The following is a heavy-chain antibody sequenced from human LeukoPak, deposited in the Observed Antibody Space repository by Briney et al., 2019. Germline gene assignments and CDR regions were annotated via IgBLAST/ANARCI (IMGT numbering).Heavy chain of an antibody. J-gene: IGHJ4*02. V-gene: IGHV4-39*01. Sequence: PSETLSLTCTVSGGSISSSSYYWGLIRQPPGKGLEWIGSIYYSGSTYYNPSLKSRVTISVDTSKNQFSLKPSSVTAADTAVCYCARPLQYGDFDYWGQGTLVTVSS. D-gene: IGHD4-17*01. CDR3: ARPLQYGDFDY. CDR1: GGSISSSSYY. CDR2: IYYSGST.